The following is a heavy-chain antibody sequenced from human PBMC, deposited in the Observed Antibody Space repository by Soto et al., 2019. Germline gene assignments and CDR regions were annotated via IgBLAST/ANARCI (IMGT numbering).Heavy chain of an antibody. CDR3: ARIYYDSVFDY. Sequence: QLQLQESGPGLVKPSETLSLTCTVSGGSISSSSYYWGWIRQPPGKGLEWIGSIYYSGSTYYNPSLKSRVTISVDTSKNQFSLKLSSVSAADTAVYYCARIYYDSVFDYWGQGTLVTVSS. CDR2: IYYSGST. J-gene: IGHJ4*02. CDR1: GGSISSSSYY. D-gene: IGHD3-22*01. V-gene: IGHV4-39*01.